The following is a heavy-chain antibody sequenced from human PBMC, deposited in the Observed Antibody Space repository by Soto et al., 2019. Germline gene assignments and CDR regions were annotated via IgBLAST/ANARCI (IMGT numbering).Heavy chain of an antibody. D-gene: IGHD4-17*01. V-gene: IGHV3-23*01. CDR2: ISGSGGST. CDR1: GFTFNTYA. J-gene: IGHJ4*02. Sequence: GGSLRLSCEASGFTFNTYAMSWVRQAPGKGLEWVSAISGSGGSTYYADSVKGRFTISRDNSKNTLYLQMNSLRAEDTAVYSCAKAARYGDYHGAFDYWGLGTPVTVSS. CDR3: AKAARYGDYHGAFDY.